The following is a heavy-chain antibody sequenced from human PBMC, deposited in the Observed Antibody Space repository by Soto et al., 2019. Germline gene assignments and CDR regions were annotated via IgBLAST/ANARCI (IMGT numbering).Heavy chain of an antibody. CDR2: ISYDGSNK. CDR1: GFTFSSYG. CDR3: AKSKLALLWFGELLFDY. Sequence: GGSLRLSCAASGFTFSSYGMHWVRQAPGKGLEWVAVISYDGSNKYYADSVKGRFTISRDNSKNTLYLQMNSLRAEDTAVYYCAKSKLALLWFGELLFDYWGQGTLVTVS. J-gene: IGHJ4*02. V-gene: IGHV3-30*18. D-gene: IGHD3-10*01.